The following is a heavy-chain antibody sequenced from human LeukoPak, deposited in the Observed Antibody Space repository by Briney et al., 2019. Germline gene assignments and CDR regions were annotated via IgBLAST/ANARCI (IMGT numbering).Heavy chain of an antibody. D-gene: IGHD3-16*01. CDR3: ARVQTLGGLYYYYSMDV. CDR2: INHSGTT. V-gene: IGHV4-34*01. CDR1: VGSFSGYY. Sequence: SETLSLTCAVYVGSFSGYYWSWTRQSPGKGLEWIGEINHSGTTSYNPSLESRITISADASKNQFSLRLTSVTAADTAVYYCARVQTLGGLYYYYSMDVWAKGTTVTVSS. J-gene: IGHJ6*03.